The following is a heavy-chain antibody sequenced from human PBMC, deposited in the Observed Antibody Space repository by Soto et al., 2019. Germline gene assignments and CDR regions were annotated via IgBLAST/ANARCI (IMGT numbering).Heavy chain of an antibody. D-gene: IGHD2-2*01. V-gene: IGHV1-69*01. J-gene: IGHJ2*01. CDR1: GGTFSSYS. Sequence: QVQLVQSGAEVKKPGSSVTVSCKASGGTFSSYSINWVRQAPGQGLEWMGGIIPIFVTANYAQKFQGRVTITADESTITAHMELSSLRNEDTAVYYCARPYQSWQWGWYFDLWGRGTLVTVSS. CDR2: IIPIFVTA. CDR3: ARPYQSWQWGWYFDL.